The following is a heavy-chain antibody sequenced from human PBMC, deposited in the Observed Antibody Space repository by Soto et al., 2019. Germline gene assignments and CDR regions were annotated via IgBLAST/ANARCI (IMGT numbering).Heavy chain of an antibody. CDR1: GYTFTSYY. D-gene: IGHD3-22*01. CDR3: ARDGGEYYYDSSGYYFSWYFDL. J-gene: IGHJ2*01. Sequence: ASVKVSCKASGYTFTSYYMHWVRQAPGQGLEWMGKINPSGGSTSYAQKFQGRVTMTRDTSTSTVYMELSSLRSEDTAVYYCARDGGEYYYDSSGYYFSWYFDLWGRGTLVTVSS. CDR2: INPSGGST. V-gene: IGHV1-46*01.